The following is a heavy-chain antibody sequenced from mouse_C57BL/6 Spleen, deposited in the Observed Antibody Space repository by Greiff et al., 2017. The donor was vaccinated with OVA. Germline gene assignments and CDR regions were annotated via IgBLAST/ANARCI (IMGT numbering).Heavy chain of an antibody. D-gene: IGHD2-2*01. CDR1: GYTFTSYW. Sequence: QVQLKQPGAELVRPGSSVKLSCKASGYTFTSYWMHWVKQRPIQGLEWIGNIDPSDSETHYNQKFKDKATLTVDKSSSTAYMQLSSLTSEDSAVYYCAREGMVTTEYYAMDYWGQGTSVTVSS. J-gene: IGHJ4*01. CDR3: AREGMVTTEYYAMDY. V-gene: IGHV1-52*01. CDR2: IDPSDSET.